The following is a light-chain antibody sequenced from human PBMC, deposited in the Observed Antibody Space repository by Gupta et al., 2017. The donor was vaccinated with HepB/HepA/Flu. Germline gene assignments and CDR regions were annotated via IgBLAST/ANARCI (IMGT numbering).Light chain of an antibody. V-gene: IGLV2-14*03. CDR2: DVS. Sequence: QSALTQPASVSGSPGQSITISCTGTSSDVGNYNYVSWYQQHPGKAPKLMIYDVSDRPSGVSNRFSGSKSGTASLTISGLQAEDEAEYHCSSYTSSSTHVVFGGGTKLTV. CDR3: SSYTSSSTHVV. CDR1: SSDVGNYNY. J-gene: IGLJ2*01.